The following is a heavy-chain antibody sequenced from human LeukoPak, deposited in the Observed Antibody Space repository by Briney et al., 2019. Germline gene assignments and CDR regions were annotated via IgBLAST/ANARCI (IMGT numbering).Heavy chain of an antibody. V-gene: IGHV3-23*01. CDR2: IFPSGGEI. D-gene: IGHD3-10*01. Sequence: PGGSLRLSCAASGFTFSTFAMLWVRQPPGKGLEWVSSIFPSGGEIHYADSVRGRFTISRDNSKSILSLQMNSLKTEDTAVYYCTRDPSGNYGHYYYYYMDVWGKGTTVTVSS. J-gene: IGHJ6*03. CDR3: TRDPSGNYGHYYYYYMDV. CDR1: GFTFSTFA.